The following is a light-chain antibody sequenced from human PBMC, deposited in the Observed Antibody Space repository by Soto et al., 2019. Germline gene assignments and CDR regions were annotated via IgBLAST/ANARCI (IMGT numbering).Light chain of an antibody. CDR1: QSISSY. CDR2: AAY. Sequence: DIQMTQSPSSLSASVGDRVTITCRASQSISSYLNWYQQKPGKAPKLMIYAAYSLQSGVPSRFSGSGSGTDFTLTISSLQPEDFATYYCQQSYSTPPVTCGQGTKVDIK. CDR3: QQSYSTPPVT. J-gene: IGKJ1*01. V-gene: IGKV1-39*01.